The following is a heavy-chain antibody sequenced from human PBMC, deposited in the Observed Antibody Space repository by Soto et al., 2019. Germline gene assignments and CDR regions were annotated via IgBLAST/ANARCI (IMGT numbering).Heavy chain of an antibody. CDR2: INPTGGST. CDR3: ARHLAAGDV. Sequence: QVQLVQSGAEVKKPGVSVNVFYRVSVYTFINYYIHWARQAPGHGLEWMAIINPTGGSTNYAQTFQGRLTLTMDTSTTTVYMELSSLTSEDTAIYYCARHLAAGDVWGQGTLVTVSS. V-gene: IGHV1-46*01. D-gene: IGHD2-8*02. J-gene: IGHJ4*02. CDR1: VYTFINYY.